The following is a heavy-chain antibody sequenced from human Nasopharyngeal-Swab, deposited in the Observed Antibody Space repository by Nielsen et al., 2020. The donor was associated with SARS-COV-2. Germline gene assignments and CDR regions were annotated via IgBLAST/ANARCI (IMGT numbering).Heavy chain of an antibody. D-gene: IGHD6-13*01. Sequence: GESLKISCAASEFTFSNAWMSWVRQAPGKGLEWVGRIKSKTDGGTTDYAAPVKGRFTISRDDSKNTLYLQMNSLKTEDSAVYYCTTDLAAAGDYYYYYYMDVWGKGTTVTVSS. CDR3: TTDLAAAGDYYYYYYMDV. CDR1: EFTFSNAW. J-gene: IGHJ6*03. CDR2: IKSKTDGGTT. V-gene: IGHV3-15*01.